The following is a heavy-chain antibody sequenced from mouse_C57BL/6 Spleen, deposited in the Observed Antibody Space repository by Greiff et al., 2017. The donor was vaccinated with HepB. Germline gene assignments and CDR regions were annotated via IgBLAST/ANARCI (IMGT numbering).Heavy chain of an antibody. CDR2: ISSGGSYT. V-gene: IGHV5-6*01. J-gene: IGHJ1*03. CDR1: GFTFSSYG. Sequence: EVKLQESGGDLVKPGGSLKLSCAASGFTFSSYGMSWVRQTPDKRLEWVATISSGGSYTYYPDSVKGRFTISRDNAKNTLYLQMSSLKSEDTAMYYCARHEGGDFDVWGTGTTVTVSS. CDR3: ARHEGGDFDV.